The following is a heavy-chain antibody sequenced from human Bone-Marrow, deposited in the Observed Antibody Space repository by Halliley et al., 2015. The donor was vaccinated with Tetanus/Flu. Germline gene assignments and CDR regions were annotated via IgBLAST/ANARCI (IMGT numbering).Heavy chain of an antibody. J-gene: IGHJ6*02. D-gene: IGHD6-19*01. Sequence: WITGYNGNTKYAQKFQDRVAMSIDTSATTAYVELRNLRSDDTAVYYCAKDKHGSGWPYYYGMDVWGQGTTVTVSS. CDR3: AKDKHGSGWPYYYGMDV. CDR2: ITGYNGNT. V-gene: IGHV1-18*01.